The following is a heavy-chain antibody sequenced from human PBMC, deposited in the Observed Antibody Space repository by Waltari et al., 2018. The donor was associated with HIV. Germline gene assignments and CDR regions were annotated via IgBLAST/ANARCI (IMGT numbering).Heavy chain of an antibody. CDR1: GYSFTSYW. J-gene: IGHJ5*02. V-gene: IGHV5-10-1*01. CDR3: ARHHYYGSGSYYNPGGNWFDP. D-gene: IGHD3-10*01. Sequence: QLVQSGAEVKKPGESLRISCKGSGYSFTSYWISWVRQMPGKGLEWMGRIDPSDSYTNYSPSFQGHVTISADKSISTAYLQWSSLKASDTAMYYCARHHYYGSGSYYNPGGNWFDPWGQGTLVTVSS. CDR2: IDPSDSYT.